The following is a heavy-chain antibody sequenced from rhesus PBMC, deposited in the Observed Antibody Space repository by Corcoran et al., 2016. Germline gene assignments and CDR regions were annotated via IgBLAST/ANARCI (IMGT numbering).Heavy chain of an antibody. V-gene: IGHV4-57*01. CDR1: GGSVSSSNW. CDR3: ARGASRIFDY. Sequence: QLQLQESGPGLVKPSETLSLTCAVSGGSVSSSNWWSWSRQHPGKGLERIGRISERGGSNRYNPSRTGRVTHSTDTAKNQCSLKGSSGTAADTAVYYCARGASRIFDYWGQGVLVTVSS. J-gene: IGHJ4*01. CDR2: ISERGGSN. D-gene: IGHD3-40*01.